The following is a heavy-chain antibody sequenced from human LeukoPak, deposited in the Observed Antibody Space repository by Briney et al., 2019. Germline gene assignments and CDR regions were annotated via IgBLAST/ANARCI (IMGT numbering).Heavy chain of an antibody. CDR3: AREEGIVVVVARSSAFDI. J-gene: IGHJ3*02. D-gene: IGHD2-15*01. CDR2: INPNSGGT. CDR1: GYTFTGYF. Sequence: ASVTVSCKASGYTFTGYFMHWVRQAPGQGLEWMGWINPNSGGTNYAQKFQGRVTLTRDTSISTAYMELSRLRSDDTAVYYCAREEGIVVVVARSSAFDIWGQGTMVTVSS. V-gene: IGHV1-2*02.